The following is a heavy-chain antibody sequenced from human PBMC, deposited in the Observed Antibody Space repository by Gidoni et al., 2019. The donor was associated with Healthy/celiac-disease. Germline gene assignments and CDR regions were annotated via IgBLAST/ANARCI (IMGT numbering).Heavy chain of an antibody. CDR1: GFSFGDYA. D-gene: IGHD5-18*01. CDR2: IRSKAYGGTT. V-gene: IGHV3-49*04. CDR3: TRDPGYSYGYSYFDY. Sequence: EVQLVESGGGLVQPGRALRLSCTASGFSFGDYAMSWVRQAPGKGLEWVGFIRSKAYGGTTEYAASVKGRFTISRDDSKSIAYLQMNSLKTEDTAVYYCTRDPGYSYGYSYFDYWGQGTLVTVSS. J-gene: IGHJ4*02.